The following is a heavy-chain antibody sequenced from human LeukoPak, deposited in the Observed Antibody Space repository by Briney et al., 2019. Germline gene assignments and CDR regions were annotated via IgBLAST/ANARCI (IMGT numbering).Heavy chain of an antibody. J-gene: IGHJ6*02. D-gene: IGHD4-17*01. Sequence: GGSLRLSCAVSGFTFSSYAMRWVRQPPGEGLEWVSAISGSGGSTYYADSVKGQFTISRDNSKTTLYLQMNSLRAEDTAVYYCAKGGDDYDVYYYGMDVWGQGTTVTVSS. CDR2: ISGSGGST. V-gene: IGHV3-23*01. CDR3: AKGGDDYDVYYYGMDV. CDR1: GFTFSSYA.